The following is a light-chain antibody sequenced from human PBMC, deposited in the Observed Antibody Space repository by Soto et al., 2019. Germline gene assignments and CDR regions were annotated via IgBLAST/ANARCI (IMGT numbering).Light chain of an antibody. CDR1: QSISSW. Sequence: DIQMTQSPSTLSASVGDRVTITCRASQSISSWLAWYQQKPGKAPKLLIYDASSLQSGVPLRFSGSGSGTEFTHTISSLQPDDFATYYCQQYNSYSSYTFGQGTKLEIK. J-gene: IGKJ2*01. V-gene: IGKV1-5*01. CDR2: DAS. CDR3: QQYNSYSSYT.